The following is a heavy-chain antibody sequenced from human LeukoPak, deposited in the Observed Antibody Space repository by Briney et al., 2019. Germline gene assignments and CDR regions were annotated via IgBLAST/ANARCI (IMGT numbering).Heavy chain of an antibody. CDR1: GFTFSSYA. V-gene: IGHV3-30-3*01. Sequence: GGSLRLSCAASGFTFSSYAMHWVRQASGKGLEWVAVISYDGSNKYYADSVKGRFTISRDNSKNTLYLQMNSLRAKDTAVYYCASRVGLGAFDIWGQGTMVTVSS. D-gene: IGHD2-2*01. CDR3: ASRVGLGAFDI. J-gene: IGHJ3*02. CDR2: ISYDGSNK.